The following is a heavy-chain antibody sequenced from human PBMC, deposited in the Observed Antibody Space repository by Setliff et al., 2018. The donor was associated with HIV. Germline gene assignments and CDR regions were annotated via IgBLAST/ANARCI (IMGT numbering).Heavy chain of an antibody. CDR1: DGSFSGYY. Sequence: SETLSLTCAVYDGSFSGYYWIWIRQPPGKGLEWIGEITHSGRTNYNPSLKSRVTISVDTSKNKFSLKLSSVTAADTAVYYCAREPDYSNYYWFDPWGQGTLVTVSS. CDR2: ITHSGRT. D-gene: IGHD4-4*01. J-gene: IGHJ5*02. V-gene: IGHV4-34*01. CDR3: AREPDYSNYYWFDP.